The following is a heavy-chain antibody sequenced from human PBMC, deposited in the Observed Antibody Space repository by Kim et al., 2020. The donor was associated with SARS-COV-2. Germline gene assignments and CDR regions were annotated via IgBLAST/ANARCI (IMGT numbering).Heavy chain of an antibody. Sequence: QKLQARVTMTTDTSTSTAYMELRSLRSDDTAVYYCARVFLTTVVASYFDYWGQGTLVTVSS. V-gene: IGHV1-18*01. J-gene: IGHJ4*02. D-gene: IGHD4-17*01. CDR3: ARVFLTTVVASYFDY.